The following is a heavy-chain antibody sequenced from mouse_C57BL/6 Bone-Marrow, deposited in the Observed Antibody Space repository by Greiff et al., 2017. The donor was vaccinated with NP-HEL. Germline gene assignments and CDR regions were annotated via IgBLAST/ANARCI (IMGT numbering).Heavy chain of an antibody. D-gene: IGHD2-12*01. CDR3: ARDHDKY. V-gene: IGHV3-6*01. CDR1: GYSITSGYY. CDR2: ISYDGSN. J-gene: IGHJ3*01. Sequence: EVKLMESGPGLVKPSQSLSLTCSVTGYSITSGYYWNWIRQFPGNKLEWMGYISYDGSNNYNPSLKNRISITRDTSKNQFFLKLNSVTTEDTATYYCARDHDKYWGQGTLVTVSA.